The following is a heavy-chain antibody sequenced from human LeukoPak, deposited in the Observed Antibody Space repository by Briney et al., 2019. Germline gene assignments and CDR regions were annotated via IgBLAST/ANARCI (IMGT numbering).Heavy chain of an antibody. J-gene: IGHJ6*03. CDR3: ARHRSSGYCSSTSCYGLGYYYMDV. CDR1: GFTFSNYA. CDR2: ISGSGDAT. D-gene: IGHD2-2*01. Sequence: GGSLRLSCAASGFTFSNYAMTWVRQAPGKGLECVSVISGSGDATNYADSVKGRFTISRDNSKSTLYVQMNSLRAEDTAVYYCARHRSSGYCSSTSCYGLGYYYMDVWGKGTTVTVSS. V-gene: IGHV3-23*01.